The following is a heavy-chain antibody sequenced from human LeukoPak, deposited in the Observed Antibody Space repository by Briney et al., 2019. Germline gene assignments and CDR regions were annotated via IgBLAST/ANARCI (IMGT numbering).Heavy chain of an antibody. J-gene: IGHJ5*02. CDR3: AREHPTVIVGATRKWFDP. CDR1: GYTFTSYY. D-gene: IGHD1-26*01. Sequence: ASVKVSCKASGYTFTSYYMHWVRQAPGQGLEWMGWINTNTGNPTHAQGFTGRFVFSLDTSVSTAYLQISSLKAEDTAVYYCAREHPTVIVGATRKWFDPWGQGTLVTVSS. CDR2: INTNTGNP. V-gene: IGHV7-4-1*02.